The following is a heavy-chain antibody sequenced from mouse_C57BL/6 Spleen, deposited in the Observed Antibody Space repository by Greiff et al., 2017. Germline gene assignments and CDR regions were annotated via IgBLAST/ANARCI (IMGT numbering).Heavy chain of an antibody. D-gene: IGHD1-1*01. J-gene: IGHJ2*01. Sequence: DVQLQQSGPVLVKPGASVKMSCKASGYTFTDYYMNWVKQSHGKSLEWIGVINPYNGGTSYNQKFKGKATLTVDKSSSTAYMGLNSVTSEDSGVYYCAKGLLRYPYFDYWGQGTTRTGSA. V-gene: IGHV1-19*01. CDR1: GYTFTDYY. CDR3: AKGLLRYPYFDY. CDR2: INPYNGGT.